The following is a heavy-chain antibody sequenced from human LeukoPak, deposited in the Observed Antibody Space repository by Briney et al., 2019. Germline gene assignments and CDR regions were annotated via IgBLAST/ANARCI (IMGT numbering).Heavy chain of an antibody. Sequence: TSETLSLTCTVSGGSISSYYWSWIRQPAGKGLEWIGRIYTSGSTNYNPSLKSRVTMSVDTSKNQFSLKLSSVTAADTAVYYCARGPSPSYSSGWWVFDYWGQGTLVTVSS. D-gene: IGHD6-19*01. CDR1: GGSISSYY. CDR2: IYTSGST. J-gene: IGHJ4*02. V-gene: IGHV4-4*07. CDR3: ARGPSPSYSSGWWVFDY.